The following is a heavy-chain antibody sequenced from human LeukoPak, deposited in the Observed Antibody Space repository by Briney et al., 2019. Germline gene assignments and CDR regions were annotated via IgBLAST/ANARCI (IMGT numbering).Heavy chain of an antibody. CDR1: GYSFTSYW. CDR3: ARRSDSSGYFHLDY. Sequence: GESLKISCKGSGYSFTSYWIGWVRQMPGKGLEWMGIIYPRDSDTRYSPSFQGQVTIPADKSISTAYLQWSSLKASDTAIYYCARRSDSSGYFHLDYWGQGTLVTVSS. D-gene: IGHD3-22*01. J-gene: IGHJ4*02. CDR2: IYPRDSDT. V-gene: IGHV5-51*01.